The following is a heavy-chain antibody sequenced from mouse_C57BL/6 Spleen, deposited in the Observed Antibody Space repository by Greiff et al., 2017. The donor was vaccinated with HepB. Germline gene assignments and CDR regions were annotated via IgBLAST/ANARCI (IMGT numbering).Heavy chain of an antibody. CDR1: GYTFTSYW. J-gene: IGHJ4*01. D-gene: IGHD1-1*01. V-gene: IGHV1-50*01. CDR2: IDPSDSYT. Sequence: VQLQQPGAELVKPGASVKLSCKASGYTFTSYWMQWVKQRPGQGLEWIGEIDPSDSYTNYNQKFKGKATLTVDTSSSTAYMQLSSLTSEDSAVYYCARYGYYYGSSSYAMDYWGQGTSVTVSS. CDR3: ARYGYYYGSSSYAMDY.